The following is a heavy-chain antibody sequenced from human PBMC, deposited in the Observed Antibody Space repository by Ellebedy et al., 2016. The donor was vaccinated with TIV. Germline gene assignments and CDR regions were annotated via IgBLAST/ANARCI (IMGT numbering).Heavy chain of an antibody. D-gene: IGHD3-10*01. CDR1: RFTVSSNF. CDR2: IDSGGKT. CDR3: AAWLRFGDLVPFDP. V-gene: IGHV3-66*01. J-gene: IGHJ5*02. Sequence: GESLKISCEGFRFTVSSNFMTWVRQAPGKGLEWVSGIDSGGKTFYADSVKGRFTISGDNSKNTVFLQMNSLRPEDTAVYYCAAWLRFGDLVPFDPWGQGTLVTVSS.